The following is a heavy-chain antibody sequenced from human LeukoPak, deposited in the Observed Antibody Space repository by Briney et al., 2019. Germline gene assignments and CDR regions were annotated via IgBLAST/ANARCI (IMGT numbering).Heavy chain of an antibody. CDR2: IKQDGSEK. CDR3: ARDLRGIYSSGARGY. J-gene: IGHJ4*02. CDR1: GFTFSSYW. D-gene: IGHD6-19*01. V-gene: IGHV3-7*01. Sequence: PGGSLRLSCAASGFTFSSYWMSWVRQAPGKGLEWVANIKQDGSEKYYVDSVKGRFTISRDNAKNSLYLQMNSLRAEDTAVYYCARDLRGIYSSGARGYWGQGTLVTVSS.